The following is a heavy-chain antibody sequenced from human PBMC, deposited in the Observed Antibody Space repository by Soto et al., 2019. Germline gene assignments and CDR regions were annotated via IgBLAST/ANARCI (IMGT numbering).Heavy chain of an antibody. CDR2: ISSGGSTV. Sequence: GSLRLSCVASRFTFSTYEMHWVRQAPGKGLEWVSYISSGGSTVYYADSVKGRFTISRDNTRKSLYLQMNSLRDEDTALYYCVRYCSTTLCNGVATRTFDYCGQGTRVTVYS. CDR3: VRYCSTTLCNGVATRTFDY. J-gene: IGHJ4*02. CDR1: RFTFSTYE. V-gene: IGHV3-48*03. D-gene: IGHD2-2*01.